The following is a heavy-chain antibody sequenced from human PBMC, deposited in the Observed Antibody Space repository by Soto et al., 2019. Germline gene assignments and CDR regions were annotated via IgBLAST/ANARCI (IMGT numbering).Heavy chain of an antibody. CDR1: GFTFSYYY. D-gene: IGHD6-19*01. Sequence: GSLRVSCAASGFTFSYYYMSCIRQAPGKGLEWVSYISSSGSTIYYADSVKGRFTISRDNAKNSLYLQMNSLRAEDTAVYYCAREKAAVAAPHYYYYYYMDVWGKGTTVTVSS. CDR2: ISSSGSTI. J-gene: IGHJ6*03. CDR3: AREKAAVAAPHYYYYYYMDV. V-gene: IGHV3-11*01.